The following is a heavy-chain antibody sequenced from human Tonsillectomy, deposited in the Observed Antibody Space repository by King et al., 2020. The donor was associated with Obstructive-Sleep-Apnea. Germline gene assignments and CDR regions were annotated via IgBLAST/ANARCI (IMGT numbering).Heavy chain of an antibody. CDR3: ARDGDDVADY. V-gene: IGHV4-31*03. CDR2: IYYSGST. D-gene: IGHD7-27*01. J-gene: IGHJ4*02. Sequence: QLQESGPGLVKPAQTLSLTCTFSGGSISSGGYYWSWIRQHPGKGLEWIGYIYYSGSTYYNPSLRSRVTISVDTSKNQFSLKLSSVTAADTAVYYCARDGDDVADYWGQGTLVTVSS. CDR1: GGSISSGGYY.